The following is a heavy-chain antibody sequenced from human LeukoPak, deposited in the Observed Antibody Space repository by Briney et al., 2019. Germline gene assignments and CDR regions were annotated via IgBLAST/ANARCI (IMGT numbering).Heavy chain of an antibody. CDR3: AKANFDWVLFFDY. Sequence: ASVKVSCKVSGYTLTELSMHWVRQAPGKGLEWMGGFDPEDGETIYAQKFQGRATMTEDTSTDTAYMELSSLRSEDTAFYYCAKANFDWVLFFDYWGQGTLITVSS. CDR1: GYTLTELS. V-gene: IGHV1-24*01. D-gene: IGHD3-9*01. CDR2: FDPEDGET. J-gene: IGHJ4*02.